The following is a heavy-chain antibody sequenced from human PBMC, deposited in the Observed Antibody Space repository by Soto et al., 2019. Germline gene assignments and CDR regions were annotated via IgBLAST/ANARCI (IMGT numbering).Heavy chain of an antibody. V-gene: IGHV1-69*01. CDR2: RFPIFGTP. CDR3: ARGYCGRNSCHNWFGP. J-gene: IGHJ5*02. CDR1: GGIFTNYV. Sequence: QVQLVQSGAEVKKPGSSVKVSCKTSGGIFTNYVITWVRQAPGQGLEWMGGRFPIFGTPNYAQKFQGRVTITAGESTSTAYMELSSLRSDDTAVYYCARGYCGRNSCHNWFGPWGQGTLVTVSS. D-gene: IGHD2-21*01.